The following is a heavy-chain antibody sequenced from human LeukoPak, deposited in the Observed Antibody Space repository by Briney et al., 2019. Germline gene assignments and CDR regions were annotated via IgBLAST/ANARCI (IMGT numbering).Heavy chain of an antibody. V-gene: IGHV1-2*02. CDR2: INPNSGGT. CDR3: ARDEIKGLRFLGY. CDR1: GYTFTGYY. Sequence: ASVKVSCKASGYTFTGYYIHWVRQAPGQGLEWMGWINPNSGGTNYAQKFQGRVTTTRDTSISTVYMELSRLRSDDTTVYYCARDEIKGLRFLGYWGQGTLVTVSS. D-gene: IGHD3-3*01. J-gene: IGHJ4*02.